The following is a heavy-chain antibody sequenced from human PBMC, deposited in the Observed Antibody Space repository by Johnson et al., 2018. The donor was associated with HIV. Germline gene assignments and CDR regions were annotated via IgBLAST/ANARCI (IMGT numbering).Heavy chain of an antibody. J-gene: IGHJ3*02. CDR1: QFTFSSYS. V-gene: IGHV3-23*04. CDR3: AKSRGSYLFDAFDI. Sequence: VQLVESGGGLAKPAWSPRLSCAASQFTFSSYSMNCVRQAPGNGLEWVSAITASGASTYYADSVKGRFTLSRDNSKNTLYLQMNSLRAEETAVYYCAKSRGSYLFDAFDIWGQGTMVTVSS. D-gene: IGHD1-26*01. CDR2: ITASGAST.